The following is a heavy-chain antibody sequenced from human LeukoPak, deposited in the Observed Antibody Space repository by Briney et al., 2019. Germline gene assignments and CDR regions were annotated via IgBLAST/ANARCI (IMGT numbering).Heavy chain of an antibody. D-gene: IGHD3-3*01. J-gene: IGHJ3*02. CDR1: GFTFSTYW. Sequence: PGGSLRLSCVASGFTFSTYWMSWVRQAPGKGLEWVATIKQDGTEKYYVDSVKGRFTISRDNAKNSLYLQMNSLRAEDTVVYYCARDGDSRRYDFWSGLDVFDIWGQGTMVTVSA. CDR2: IKQDGTEK. V-gene: IGHV3-7*01. CDR3: ARDGDSRRYDFWSGLDVFDI.